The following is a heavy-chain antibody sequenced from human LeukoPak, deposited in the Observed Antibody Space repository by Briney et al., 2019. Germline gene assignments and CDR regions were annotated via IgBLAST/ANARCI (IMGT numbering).Heavy chain of an antibody. CDR3: ARYSGSYLEPVYYFDY. D-gene: IGHD1-26*01. Sequence: KCGESLKISCKGSGYSFTSYWIGWVRQMPGKGLEWMGIIYPGDSDTRYSPSFQGQVTISADKSISTAYLQWSSLKASDTAMYYCARYSGSYLEPVYYFDYWGQGTLVTVSS. CDR1: GYSFTSYW. J-gene: IGHJ4*02. CDR2: IYPGDSDT. V-gene: IGHV5-51*01.